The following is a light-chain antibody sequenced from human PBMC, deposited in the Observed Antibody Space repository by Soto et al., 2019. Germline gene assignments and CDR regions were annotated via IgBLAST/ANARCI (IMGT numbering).Light chain of an antibody. V-gene: IGKV3-20*01. CDR3: QQYGSSPLT. Sequence: EIVLTQSPGTLSLSPGERATLSCRASQSLSSSYLAWYQQKPGQAPRLLIYGASSRATDIPDRFSGSGSGTDFTLTISRLEPEDSAVYYCQQYGSSPLTFGGGTKVEIK. CDR2: GAS. CDR1: QSLSSSY. J-gene: IGKJ4*01.